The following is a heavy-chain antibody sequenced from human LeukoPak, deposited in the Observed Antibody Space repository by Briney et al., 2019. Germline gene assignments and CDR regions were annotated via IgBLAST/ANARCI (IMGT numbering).Heavy chain of an antibody. V-gene: IGHV3-7*05. Sequence: GGSLRLSCAASGFTCSSSWMTWVRQAPGKGQEWVAHIKEDGTEEYYVDSVNGRFTISRDNAKNLLYLQMNSLTAEDTAVYYCARWNNDSEFDYWGQGTLVSVSS. CDR3: ARWNNDSEFDY. J-gene: IGHJ4*02. D-gene: IGHD1/OR15-1a*01. CDR1: GFTCSSSW. CDR2: IKEDGTEE.